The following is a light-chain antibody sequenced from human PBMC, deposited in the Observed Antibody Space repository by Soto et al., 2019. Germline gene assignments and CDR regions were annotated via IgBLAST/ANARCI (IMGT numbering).Light chain of an antibody. CDR1: QSVSSN. CDR3: QKYNNWPPWT. Sequence: EIVMTQSPATLSVSPGERATLSCRASQSVSSNLAWYQQKPGQAPRLLIYGASTRATGIPARFSGSGSGTEFTLTISSLQSEDFAVYYCQKYNNWPPWTLGPGTRWIS. J-gene: IGKJ1*01. V-gene: IGKV3-15*01. CDR2: GAS.